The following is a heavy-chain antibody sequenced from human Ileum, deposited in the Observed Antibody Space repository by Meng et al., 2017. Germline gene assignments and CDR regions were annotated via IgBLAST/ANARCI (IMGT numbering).Heavy chain of an antibody. CDR2: IYWDGDK. V-gene: IGHV2-5*02. CDR1: GFSLSTCGVG. CDR3: AHRLFTNYEVQAFDI. Sequence: SGPTLVKPTQTLTLTCTLSGFSLSTCGVGVGWIRQPPGKALEWLTLIYWDGDKRYSPSLRSRLTISKDTSKNEVVLTMTNMDPVDTATYYCAHRLFTNYEVQAFDIWGQGTMVTVSS. D-gene: IGHD4/OR15-4a*01. J-gene: IGHJ3*02.